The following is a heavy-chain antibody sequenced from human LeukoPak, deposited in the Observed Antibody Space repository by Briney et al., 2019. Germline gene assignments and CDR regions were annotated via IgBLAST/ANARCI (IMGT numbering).Heavy chain of an antibody. D-gene: IGHD6-19*01. V-gene: IGHV1-18*01. J-gene: IGHJ4*02. Sequence: ASVEVSCKAAGSTFTSYGISSVRQAPGHGLGWMGWISAYNGDANYEQKLQGRGTMTTSTSTSTAYMELGSLRYDDTAVYYCARPYSSGWYGRYYFDYRRQGTLVTVSS. CDR1: GSTFTSYG. CDR2: ISAYNGDA. CDR3: ARPYSSGWYGRYYFDY.